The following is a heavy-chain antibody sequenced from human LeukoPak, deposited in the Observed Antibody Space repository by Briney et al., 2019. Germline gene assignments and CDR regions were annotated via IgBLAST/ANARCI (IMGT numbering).Heavy chain of an antibody. Sequence: GGSLRLSCAASGFTFSSYGMHWVRQAPGKGLEWVAVIWYDGSNKYYADSVKGRFTISRDNSKNTLYLQMNSLRAEDTAVYYCARYYYDSSGYPYYYYGMDVWGQGTTVTVSS. D-gene: IGHD3-22*01. V-gene: IGHV3-33*01. CDR3: ARYYYDSSGYPYYYYGMDV. CDR2: IWYDGSNK. J-gene: IGHJ6*02. CDR1: GFTFSSYG.